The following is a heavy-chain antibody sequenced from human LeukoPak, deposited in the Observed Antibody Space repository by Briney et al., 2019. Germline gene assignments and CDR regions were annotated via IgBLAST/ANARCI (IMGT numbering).Heavy chain of an antibody. CDR1: GFTFSSYS. Sequence: GSLRLACAASGFTFSSYSMNWVPQPPGKGLEWVSYISSSSSTMYYADSVKVRFTISRDNAKNSLYLQMNSLRAEDTAVYYCASWNFGHWLDPWGQGTLVTVSS. J-gene: IGHJ5*02. V-gene: IGHV3-48*01. D-gene: IGHD3-10*01. CDR3: ASWNFGHWLDP. CDR2: ISSSSSTM.